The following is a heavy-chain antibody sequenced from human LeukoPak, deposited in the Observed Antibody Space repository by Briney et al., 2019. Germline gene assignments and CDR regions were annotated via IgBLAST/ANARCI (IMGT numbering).Heavy chain of an antibody. CDR2: ISPSGGST. CDR1: GYTFTGYW. CDR3: ARGTYSSSWRGVYYYYYMDV. Sequence: ASVKVSCKAFGYTFTGYWMHWVRQAPGQGPEWMGVISPSGGSTIYAQKFKGRVTLTRDMSTSTDYLELSSLRSEDTAVYHCARGTYSSSWRGVYYYYYMDVWGKGTTVTISS. V-gene: IGHV1-46*01. J-gene: IGHJ6*03. D-gene: IGHD6-13*01.